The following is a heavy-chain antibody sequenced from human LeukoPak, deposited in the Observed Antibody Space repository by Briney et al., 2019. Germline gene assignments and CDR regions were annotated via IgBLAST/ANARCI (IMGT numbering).Heavy chain of an antibody. CDR3: TRDSPGGVDY. J-gene: IGHJ4*02. CDR2: TNGDGTDT. D-gene: IGHD3-10*01. CDR1: GFSFSPFW. V-gene: IGHV3-74*01. Sequence: GGSLSLFCAASGFSFSPFWMHCVRQAPGMGLEWVSRTNGDGTDTIYADSVKGRFTISRDNAKNTLYLQMNSLRAEDTAVYYCTRDSPGGVDYWGQGTLVTVSS.